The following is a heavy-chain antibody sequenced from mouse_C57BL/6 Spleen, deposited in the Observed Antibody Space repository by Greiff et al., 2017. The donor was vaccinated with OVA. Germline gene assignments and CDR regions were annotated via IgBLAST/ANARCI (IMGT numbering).Heavy chain of an antibody. D-gene: IGHD3-1*01. CDR3: ARSGDPYYYAMDY. CDR2: IHPNSGST. J-gene: IGHJ4*01. CDR1: GYTFTSYW. V-gene: IGHV1-64*01. Sequence: QVQLQQSGAELVKPGASVKLSCKASGYTFTSYWMHWVKQRPGQGLEWIGMIHPNSGSTNYNEKFKSKATLTVDKSSSTAYMQLSSLTSEDSAVYYCARSGDPYYYAMDYWGQGTSVTVSS.